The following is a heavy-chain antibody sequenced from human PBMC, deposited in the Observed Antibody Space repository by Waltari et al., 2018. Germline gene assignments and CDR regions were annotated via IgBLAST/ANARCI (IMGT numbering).Heavy chain of an antibody. D-gene: IGHD2-15*01. CDR1: GYTCPTSD. Sequence: VQLVQSGAEVTWTGAGVKVTCKASGYTCPTSDINWVRQATGRGREWMGWMNPNSGNTGYAQKFQGRVTITRNTSISTAYMELSSLRSEDTAVYYCARGWWLAFDYWGQGTLVTVSS. J-gene: IGHJ4*02. V-gene: IGHV1-8*03. CDR2: MNPNSGNT. CDR3: ARGWWLAFDY.